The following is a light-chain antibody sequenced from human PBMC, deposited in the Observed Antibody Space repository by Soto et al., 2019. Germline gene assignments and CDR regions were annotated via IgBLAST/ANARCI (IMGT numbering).Light chain of an antibody. CDR2: KAS. CDR3: QHYSTYPWT. V-gene: IGKV1-5*03. Sequence: DIQMTQSPSTLSASVGDRVTITCLSSQSISSGVAWYQEKSGKGPKLLIYKASHFESGVPSRFSGSGSGTEFTLTFTSLQPGHFATYYCQHYSTYPWTFGHGTKVDIK. J-gene: IGKJ1*01. CDR1: QSISSG.